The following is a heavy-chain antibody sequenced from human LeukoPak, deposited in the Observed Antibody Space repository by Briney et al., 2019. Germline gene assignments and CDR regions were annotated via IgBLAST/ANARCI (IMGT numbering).Heavy chain of an antibody. CDR1: GFTFSDYY. Sequence: GGSLRLSCAASGFTFSDYYVSCIRQAPGKGLEWGSVIYSGGSTYYADYVKGRLTISSDNSKNTLYLQMNSLRAEDTAVYYCARWSVAEAGTWFDPWGQGTLVTVSS. D-gene: IGHD6-19*01. CDR2: IYSGGST. J-gene: IGHJ5*02. CDR3: ARWSVAEAGTWFDP. V-gene: IGHV3-53*01.